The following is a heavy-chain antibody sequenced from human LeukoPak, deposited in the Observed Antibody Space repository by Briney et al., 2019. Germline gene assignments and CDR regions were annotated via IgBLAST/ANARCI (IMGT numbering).Heavy chain of an antibody. CDR1: GGSISSYY. V-gene: IGHV4-59*01. D-gene: IGHD6-19*01. Sequence: SETLSLTCTVSGGSISSYYWSWIRQPPGKGLEWIGYIYYSGSTNYNPSLKSRVTISGDTSKNQFSLKLRSVTAADTAVYYCARGVSGTYYYYYMDVWGKGTTVTVSS. CDR3: ARGVSGTYYYYYMDV. CDR2: IYYSGST. J-gene: IGHJ6*03.